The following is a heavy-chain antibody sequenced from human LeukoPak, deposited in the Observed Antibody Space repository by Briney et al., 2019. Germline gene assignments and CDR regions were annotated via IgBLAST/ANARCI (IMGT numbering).Heavy chain of an antibody. CDR3: ARNNFIVGASLDY. CDR2: IYSGGST. Sequence: PGGSLRLSCAASGFTVSSNYMSWVRQAPGKGLEWVSVIYSGGSTYYADSVKGRFTISRDNSENTLYLQMNSLRAEDTAVYYCARNNFIVGASLDYWGQGTLVTVSS. D-gene: IGHD1-26*01. V-gene: IGHV3-53*01. CDR1: GFTVSSNY. J-gene: IGHJ4*02.